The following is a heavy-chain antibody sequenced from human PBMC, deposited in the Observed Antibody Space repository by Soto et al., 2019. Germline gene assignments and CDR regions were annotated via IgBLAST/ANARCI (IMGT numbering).Heavy chain of an antibody. CDR1: GYTLPELS. J-gene: IGHJ4*02. CDR2: FDPEDGET. CDR3: ARDPPYYYGSGSQHYFDY. V-gene: IGHV1-24*01. D-gene: IGHD3-10*01. Sequence: ASVKVSCKASGYTLPELSMHWVRQAPGKGLEWMGGFDPEDGETIYAQKFQGRVTMTEDTSTDTAYMELSSLRAEDTAVYYCARDPPYYYGSGSQHYFDYWGPGTLVTVSS.